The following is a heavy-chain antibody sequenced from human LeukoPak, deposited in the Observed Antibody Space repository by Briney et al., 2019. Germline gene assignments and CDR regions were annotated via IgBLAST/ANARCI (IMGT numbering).Heavy chain of an antibody. CDR1: GGSISHYY. CDR3: ARQGEYGGYQGFDY. J-gene: IGHJ4*02. Sequence: NTSETLSLTCTVSGGSISHYYWSWIRQPPGKGLEWIGYISYSGSTNYNPSLQSRVTISVDSSNNQFSLKLSCVTAADTAVYYCARQGEYGGYQGFDYWDQGTLVTVSS. D-gene: IGHD3-16*01. CDR2: ISYSGST. V-gene: IGHV4-59*08.